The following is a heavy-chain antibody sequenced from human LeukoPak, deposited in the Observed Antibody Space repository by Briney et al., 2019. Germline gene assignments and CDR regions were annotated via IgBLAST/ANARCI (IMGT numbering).Heavy chain of an antibody. V-gene: IGHV3-74*01. CDR1: GFTFSSYW. D-gene: IGHD3-22*01. CDR2: INSDGSST. CDR3: ARDADYYDSSGYYPT. Sequence: QAGGSLRLSCAASGFTFSSYWMHWVRQAPGKGLVWVSRINSDGSSTGYADSVKGRFTISRDNAKNTLYLQMNSLRAEDTAVYYCARDADYYDSSGYYPTWGQGTLVTVSS. J-gene: IGHJ4*02.